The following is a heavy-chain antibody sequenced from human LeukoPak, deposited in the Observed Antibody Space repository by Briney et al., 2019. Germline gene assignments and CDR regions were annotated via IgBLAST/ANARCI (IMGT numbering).Heavy chain of an antibody. V-gene: IGHV6-1*01. CDR1: GDSVSSNKAI. J-gene: IGHJ4*02. D-gene: IGHD2-2*01. CDR3: ARAPAGPYGYFEY. CDR2: TYYRSKWYN. Sequence: SQTHSLTCAISGDSVSSNKAIWHWIRQSPSRGLEWLGRTYYRSKWYNDDALSVKSRITISPDTSKNQFSLQLNSVTPEDTAVYYCARAPAGPYGYFEYWGQGTLVTVSS.